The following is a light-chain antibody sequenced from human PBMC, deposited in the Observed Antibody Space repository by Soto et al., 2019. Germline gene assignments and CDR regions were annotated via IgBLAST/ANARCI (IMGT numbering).Light chain of an antibody. J-gene: IGKJ1*01. CDR3: QQYNSYST. V-gene: IGKV1-5*01. CDR1: QSISSW. CDR2: DAS. Sequence: DIQMTQSPSTLSASVGDRVTITCLASQSISSWLAWYQQKPGKASKLLIYDASSLESGVPSRFSGSGSGTEFTLTISSLQPDDFATYYCQQYNSYSTFGQGTKVEIK.